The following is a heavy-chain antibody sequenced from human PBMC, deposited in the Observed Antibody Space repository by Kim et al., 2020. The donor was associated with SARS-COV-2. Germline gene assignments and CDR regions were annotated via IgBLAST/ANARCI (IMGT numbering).Heavy chain of an antibody. J-gene: IGHJ6*02. Sequence: SVKVSCKASGGTFSSYAISWVRQAPGQGLEWMGGIIPIFGTANYAQKFQGRVTITADESTSTAYMELSSLRSEDTAVYYCARVFTELNISALSTETYYGMDVWGQGTTVTVSS. D-gene: IGHD2-21*02. CDR2: IIPIFGTA. CDR1: GGTFSSYA. CDR3: ARVFTELNISALSTETYYGMDV. V-gene: IGHV1-69*13.